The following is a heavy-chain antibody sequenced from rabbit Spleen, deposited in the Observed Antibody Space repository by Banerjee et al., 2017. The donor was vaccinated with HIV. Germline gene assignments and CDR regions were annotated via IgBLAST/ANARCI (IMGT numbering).Heavy chain of an antibody. V-gene: IGHV1S45*01. CDR3: ARDSGTSFSTYGMDL. J-gene: IGHJ6*01. CDR1: GFSFSYSYW. CDR2: VYGGSSGNT. D-gene: IGHD8-1*01. Sequence: QEQLEESGGDLVKPEGSLTLTCTASGFSFSYSYWICWVRQAPGKGLEWVACVYGGSSGNTYSATWAKGRFTVSKTASTTVTLQMTNLTAADTATYFCARDSGTSFSTYGMDLWGQGTLVTVS.